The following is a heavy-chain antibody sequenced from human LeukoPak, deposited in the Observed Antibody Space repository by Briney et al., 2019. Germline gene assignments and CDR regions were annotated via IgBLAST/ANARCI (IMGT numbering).Heavy chain of an antibody. V-gene: IGHV4-39*07. D-gene: IGHD3-3*01. Sequence: PSETLSLTCTVSGGSISSSSYYWGWIRQPPGKGLEWIGSIYHSGSTYYNPSLKSRVTIAVETSKNQFSLKLSSVTAADTAVYYCAREYYDFWSARIKGEGYYYMDVWGKGTTVTVSS. CDR1: GGSISSSSYY. J-gene: IGHJ6*03. CDR2: IYHSGST. CDR3: AREYYDFWSARIKGEGYYYMDV.